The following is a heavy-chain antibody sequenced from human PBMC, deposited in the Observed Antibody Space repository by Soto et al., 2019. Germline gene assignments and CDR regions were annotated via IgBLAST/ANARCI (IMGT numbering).Heavy chain of an antibody. CDR3: ARDRGYCSSTSCSQFGY. CDR1: GFTFSSYS. D-gene: IGHD2-2*01. J-gene: IGHJ4*02. Sequence: GGSLRLSCAASGFTFSSYSMNWVRQAPGKGLEWVSSISSSSSYIYYADSVKGRFTISRDNAKNSLYLQMNSLRAEDTAVYYCARDRGYCSSTSCSQFGYWGQGTLVTVSS. CDR2: ISSSSSYI. V-gene: IGHV3-21*01.